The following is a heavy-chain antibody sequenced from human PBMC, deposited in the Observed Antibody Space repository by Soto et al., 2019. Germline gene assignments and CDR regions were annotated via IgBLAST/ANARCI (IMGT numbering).Heavy chain of an antibody. CDR2: ISYDGSNK. CDR3: ASGIAVAGSYYYYGMDV. Sequence: QVQLVESGGGVVQPGRSLRLSCAASGFTFSSYAMHWVRQAPGKGLEWVAVISYDGSNKYYADSVKVRFTISRDNSTNTLYLQMNSLRAEDTAVYYCASGIAVAGSYYYYGMDVWGQGTTVTVSS. D-gene: IGHD6-19*01. J-gene: IGHJ6*02. V-gene: IGHV3-30-3*01. CDR1: GFTFSSYA.